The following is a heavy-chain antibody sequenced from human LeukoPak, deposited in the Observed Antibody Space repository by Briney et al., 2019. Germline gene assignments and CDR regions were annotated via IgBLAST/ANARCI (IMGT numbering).Heavy chain of an antibody. CDR3: ARDSSSWPDLDY. J-gene: IGHJ4*02. D-gene: IGHD6-13*01. Sequence: ASVKVSCKASGGTLSSYAISWVRQAPGQGLEWMGGIIPIFGTANYAQKFQGRVTITADESTSTAYMELSSLRSEDTAVYYCARDSSSWPDLDYWGQGTLVTVSS. CDR2: IIPIFGTA. CDR1: GGTLSSYA. V-gene: IGHV1-69*13.